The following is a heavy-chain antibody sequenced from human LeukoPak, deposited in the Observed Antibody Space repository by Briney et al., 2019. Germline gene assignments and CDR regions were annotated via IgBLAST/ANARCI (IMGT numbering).Heavy chain of an antibody. J-gene: IGHJ4*02. CDR2: RSAYNGNT. Sequence: ASVKVSCKASGYTFTNYGITWVRQAPGQGLEWMGWRSAYNGNTKYAQTLQGRVTMTTDTSTSTAYMELRSLRSDDTAVYYCARDHSSSCQLFDYWGQGTLVTVSS. D-gene: IGHD6-13*01. CDR3: ARDHSSSCQLFDY. V-gene: IGHV1-18*01. CDR1: GYTFTNYG.